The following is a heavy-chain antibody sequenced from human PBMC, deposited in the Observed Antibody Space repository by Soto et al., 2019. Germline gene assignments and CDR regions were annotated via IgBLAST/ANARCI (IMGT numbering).Heavy chain of an antibody. CDR2: IYYSGST. J-gene: IGHJ4*02. CDR1: GGSISSGGYY. Sequence: SETLSLTCTVSGGSISSGGYYWSWIRQHPGKGLEWIGYIYYSGSTYYNPSLKSRVTISVDTSKNQFSLKLSSVTAADTAVYYCARDSEAVAVSDWGQGTLVTVSS. CDR3: ARDSEAVAVSD. D-gene: IGHD6-19*01. V-gene: IGHV4-31*03.